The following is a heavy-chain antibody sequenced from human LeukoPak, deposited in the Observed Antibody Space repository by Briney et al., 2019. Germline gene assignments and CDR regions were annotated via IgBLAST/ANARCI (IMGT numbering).Heavy chain of an antibody. CDR3: ARERCSSTSCSPYNWFDP. CDR1: GGSVSSGSYY. V-gene: IGHV4-61*01. CDR2: IYYSGST. Sequence: SETLSLTCSVSGGSVSSGSYYWSWIRQPPGKGLEWVGYIYYSGSTNYNPSLKSRVTISVDTSKNQFSLKLSSVTAADTAVYYCARERCSSTSCSPYNWFDPWGQGTLVTVSS. D-gene: IGHD2-2*01. J-gene: IGHJ5*02.